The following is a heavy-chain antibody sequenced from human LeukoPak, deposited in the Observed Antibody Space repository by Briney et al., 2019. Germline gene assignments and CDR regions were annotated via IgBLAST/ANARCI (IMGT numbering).Heavy chain of an antibody. CDR2: ITGSGSTI. D-gene: IGHD5-18*01. Sequence: PGGSLRLSCAASGFTFNEYSMSLIRQAPGKGLEWISYITGSGSTIYYADSVKGRFTISRDNAKNSLYLQMNSLRAEDTAVYYCASRRGYSSLYFQHWGQGTLVTVSS. J-gene: IGHJ1*01. CDR3: ASRRGYSSLYFQH. V-gene: IGHV3-11*01. CDR1: GFTFNEYS.